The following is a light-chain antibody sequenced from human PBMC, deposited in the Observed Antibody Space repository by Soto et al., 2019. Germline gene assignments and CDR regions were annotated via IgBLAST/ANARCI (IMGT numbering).Light chain of an antibody. CDR2: EGS. J-gene: IGLJ3*02. CDR1: SSDVGSYNL. Sequence: QSVLTQPASVSGSPGQSITISCTGTSSDVGSYNLVSWYQQHPGKAPKLMIYEGSKRPSGVSNRFSGSKSGNTASLTISGLQAEDEAAYYCCSYAGSSTYNVMFGGGTKLTVL. CDR3: CSYAGSSTYNVM. V-gene: IGLV2-23*01.